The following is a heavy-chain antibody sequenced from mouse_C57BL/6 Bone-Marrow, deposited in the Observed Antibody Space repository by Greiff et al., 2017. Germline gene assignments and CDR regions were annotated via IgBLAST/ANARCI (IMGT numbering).Heavy chain of an antibody. CDR1: GYAFSSSW. CDR3: ARRYYGRAMDY. CDR2: IYPGDGDT. Sequence: QVQLQQSGPELVKPGASVKISCKASGYAFSSSWMNWVKQRPGKGLEWIGRIYPGDGDTNYNGKFKGKATLTADKSSSTAYMQLSSLTSEDSAVYFCARRYYGRAMDYWGQGTSVTVSS. D-gene: IGHD1-2*01. J-gene: IGHJ4*01. V-gene: IGHV1-82*01.